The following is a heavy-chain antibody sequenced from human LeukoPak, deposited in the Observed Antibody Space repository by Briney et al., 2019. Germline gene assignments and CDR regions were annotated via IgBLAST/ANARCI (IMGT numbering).Heavy chain of an antibody. D-gene: IGHD3-22*01. CDR1: GGSISSGDYY. V-gene: IGHV4-30-4*08. J-gene: IGHJ4*02. Sequence: PSETLSLTCTVSGGSISSGDYYWSWIRQPPGKGLEWVGYIYYSGSTYYNPSLKSRVTISVDTSKNQFSLKLSSVTAADTAVYYCASKEYYYDSSGYYRDYWGQGTLVTVSS. CDR3: ASKEYYYDSSGYYRDY. CDR2: IYYSGST.